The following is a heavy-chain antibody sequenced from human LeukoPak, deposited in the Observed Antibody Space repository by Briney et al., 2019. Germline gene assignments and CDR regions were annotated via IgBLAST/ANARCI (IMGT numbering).Heavy chain of an antibody. V-gene: IGHV4-39*07. CDR3: ARDSPFHYDILTGTSSAFDI. D-gene: IGHD3-9*01. J-gene: IGHJ3*02. CDR2: IYYSGST. Sequence: PSETLSLTCTVSGGSISSSSYYWGWIRQPPGKGLEWIGSIYYSGSTYYNPSLKSRVTISVDTSKNQFSLKLSSVTAADTAVYYCARDSPFHYDILTGTSSAFDIWGQGTMVTVSS. CDR1: GGSISSSSYY.